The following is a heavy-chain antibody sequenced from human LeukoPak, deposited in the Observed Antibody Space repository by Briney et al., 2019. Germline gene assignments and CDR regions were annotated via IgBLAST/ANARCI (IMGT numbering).Heavy chain of an antibody. J-gene: IGHJ6*03. Sequence: SGGSLRLSCAASGFTFSNYEMNSVRQAPGKGLERVSYISRIGSTLNYADSVKGRFTISRDNAKNSLYLQMNSLRAEDTALYYCARGRHPQKIPLVRAGQRPYYMDVWGKGTTVTISS. V-gene: IGHV3-48*03. D-gene: IGHD3-10*01. CDR1: GFTFSNYE. CDR2: ISRIGSTL. CDR3: ARGRHPQKIPLVRAGQRPYYMDV.